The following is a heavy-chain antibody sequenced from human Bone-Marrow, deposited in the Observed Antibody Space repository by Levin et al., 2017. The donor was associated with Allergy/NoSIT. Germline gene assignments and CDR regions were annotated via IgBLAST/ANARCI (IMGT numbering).Heavy chain of an antibody. CDR1: RDSLRSSS. CDR3: ARGGVRGLDA. V-gene: IGHV4-59*12. CDR2: IYNSGIT. Sequence: PSETLSLTCTVSRDSLRSSSWNWIRQSPGKGLEWIGYIYNSGITKSTPSLRSRLTISIDTSKNHFSLRLSSVTAADTAVYFCARGGVRGLDAWGQGTSVTVSS. J-gene: IGHJ6*02. D-gene: IGHD3-10*01.